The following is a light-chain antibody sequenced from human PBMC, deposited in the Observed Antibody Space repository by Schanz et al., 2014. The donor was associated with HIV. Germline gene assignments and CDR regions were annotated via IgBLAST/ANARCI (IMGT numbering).Light chain of an antibody. J-gene: IGKJ4*01. CDR3: QQYGISPLT. CDR2: DAS. V-gene: IGKV3-20*01. CDR1: QSVSSN. Sequence: EIVLTQSPATLSVSPGERATLSCRASQSVSSNLAWYQQMPGRTPRLLIYDASNRATGIPARFSGSGSGTDFTLTISSLEPEDFAVYYCQQYGISPLTFGGGTKVEIK.